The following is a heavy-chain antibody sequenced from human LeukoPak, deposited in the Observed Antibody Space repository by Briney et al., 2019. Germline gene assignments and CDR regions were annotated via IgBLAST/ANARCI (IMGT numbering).Heavy chain of an antibody. D-gene: IGHD3-16*01. V-gene: IGHV3-7*01. J-gene: IGHJ4*02. CDR2: INQDGGSR. CDR1: GFTFSNTW. Sequence: GGSLRLSCAASGFTFSNTWMAWVRQAPGKGLEWVANINQDGGSRQYADSVRGRFTISRDNAKNSLYLEMNSLRAEDTGLYHCARDMKGNLDYWGQGTLVTVSS. CDR3: ARDMKGNLDY.